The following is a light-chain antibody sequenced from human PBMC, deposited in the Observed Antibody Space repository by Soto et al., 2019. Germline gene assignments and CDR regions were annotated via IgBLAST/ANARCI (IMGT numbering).Light chain of an antibody. J-gene: IGKJ3*01. Sequence: IQLTQSPSSLSASVGDRVTITCRASQGISSYLAWYQQKPGKAPKLLIYAASTLQSGVPSRFSGSGSGTDFTLTISSLQPEDFATYYCQKLNSTGTFGPGTKVDIK. CDR3: QKLNSTGT. CDR2: AAS. V-gene: IGKV1-9*01. CDR1: QGISSY.